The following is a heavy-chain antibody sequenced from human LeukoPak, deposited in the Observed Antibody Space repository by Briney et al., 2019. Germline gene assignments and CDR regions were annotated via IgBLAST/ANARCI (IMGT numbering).Heavy chain of an antibody. CDR3: ATSVSDYYYYYGMDV. Sequence: GESLKISCKGSGYSFTSYWIGWVRQMPGKGLEWMGVIYPGDSDTRYSPSIQGQVTISADKSISTAYLQWSSLRASDTAMYYCATSVSDYYYYYGMDVWGQGTTVTVSS. V-gene: IGHV5-51*01. CDR2: IYPGDSDT. CDR1: GYSFTSYW. D-gene: IGHD5/OR15-5a*01. J-gene: IGHJ6*02.